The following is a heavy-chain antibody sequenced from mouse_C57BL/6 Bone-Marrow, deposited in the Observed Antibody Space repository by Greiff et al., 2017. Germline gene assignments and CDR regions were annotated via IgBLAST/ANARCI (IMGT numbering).Heavy chain of an antibody. V-gene: IGHV1-50*01. CDR3: ARSNLLPRDY. CDR2: IDPSDSYT. Sequence: QVQLQQSGAELVKPGASVKLSCKASGYTFTSYWMQWVKQRPGQGLEWIGEIDPSDSYTNYNQKFKGKATLTVDTSSSTAYMQLSSLTSEDSAVYYCARSNLLPRDYWGQGTTLTVSA. J-gene: IGHJ2*01. D-gene: IGHD5-5*01. CDR1: GYTFTSYW.